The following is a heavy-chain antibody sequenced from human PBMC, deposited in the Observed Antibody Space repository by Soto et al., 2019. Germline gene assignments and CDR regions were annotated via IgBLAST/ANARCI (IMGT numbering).Heavy chain of an antibody. D-gene: IGHD3-22*01. J-gene: IGHJ4*02. CDR3: AKCYDSSGYYYPKYYFDY. V-gene: IGHV3-23*01. CDR2: ISGSGGST. CDR1: GFTFRNHA. Sequence: GRPLRLCCAASGFTFRNHAISWVRKATGKGLEWVSAISGSGGSTYYADSVKGRFTISRDNSKNTLYLQMNSLRAEDTAVYYCAKCYDSSGYYYPKYYFDYWGQGTLVTVSS.